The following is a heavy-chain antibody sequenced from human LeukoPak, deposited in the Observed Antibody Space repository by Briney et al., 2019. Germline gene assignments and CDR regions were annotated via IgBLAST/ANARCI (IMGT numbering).Heavy chain of an antibody. J-gene: IGHJ5*02. CDR1: GGSFSGYY. V-gene: IGHV4-34*01. D-gene: IGHD5-18*01. CDR2: INHSGST. Sequence: KSSETLSLTCAVYGGSFSGYYWSWIRQPPGKGLEWIGEINHSGSTNYNPSLKSRVTMSVDTSKNQFSLKLSSVTAADTAVYYCARGSSVGYGYNWFDPWGQGTLVTVSS. CDR3: ARGSSVGYGYNWFDP.